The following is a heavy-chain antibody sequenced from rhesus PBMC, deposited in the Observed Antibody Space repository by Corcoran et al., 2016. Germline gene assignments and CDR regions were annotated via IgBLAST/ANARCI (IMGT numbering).Heavy chain of an antibody. J-gene: IGHJ4*01. V-gene: IGHV3-183*02. CDR3: TREGEAGYFAS. D-gene: IGHD6-31*01. Sequence: EVQLVESGGGLVQPGGSLRRSCAASGFIFGVYVMHWVRQAPGRGLEWVSVITSTSKTLYYADPVKGRFTVSRDNAKNSLSLQMSSLRPEDTAVYYCTREGEAGYFASWGQGVLVTVSS. CDR1: GFIFGVYV. CDR2: ITSTSKTL.